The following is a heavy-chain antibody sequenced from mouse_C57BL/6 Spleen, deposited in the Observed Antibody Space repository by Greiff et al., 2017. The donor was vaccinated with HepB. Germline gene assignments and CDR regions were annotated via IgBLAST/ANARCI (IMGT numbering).Heavy chain of an antibody. CDR1: GFTFSSYA. CDR2: ISSGGDYI. D-gene: IGHD2-4*01. V-gene: IGHV5-9-1*02. J-gene: IGHJ4*01. Sequence: EEQLVESGEGLVKPGGSLKLSCAASGFTFSSYAMSWVRQTPEKRLEWVAYISSGGDYIYYADTVKGRFTISRDNARNTLYLQMSSLKSEDTAMYYCTRGDYHYAMDYWGQGTSVTVSS. CDR3: TRGDYHYAMDY.